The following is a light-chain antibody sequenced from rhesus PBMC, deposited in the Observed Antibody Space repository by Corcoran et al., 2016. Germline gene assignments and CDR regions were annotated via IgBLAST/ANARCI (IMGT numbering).Light chain of an antibody. CDR3: QQHNSHPLT. Sequence: DIQMTQSPSSLSASVGDTVTITCRASQGISSYLNWFQQKPGKAPKLLIYAESSLQSGGPSRFSGSGSVTDFTLTISSLQPEDFAAYYCQQHNSHPLTFGGGTKVELK. CDR1: QGISSY. J-gene: IGKJ4*01. CDR2: AES. V-gene: IGKV1-28*03.